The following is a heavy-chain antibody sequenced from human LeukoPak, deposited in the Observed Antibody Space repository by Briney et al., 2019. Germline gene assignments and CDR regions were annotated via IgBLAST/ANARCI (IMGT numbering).Heavy chain of an antibody. CDR3: ARGPPRGGSYRNYYFDY. D-gene: IGHD1-26*01. J-gene: IGHJ4*02. CDR2: INPNSGGT. CDR1: GYTFTGYY. Sequence: ASAKVSCKASGYTFTGYYMHWVRQAPGQGLEWMGWINPNSGGTNYAQKFQGWVTMTRDTSISTAYMELSRLRSDDTAVYYCARGPPRGGSYRNYYFDYWGQGTLVTVSS. V-gene: IGHV1-2*04.